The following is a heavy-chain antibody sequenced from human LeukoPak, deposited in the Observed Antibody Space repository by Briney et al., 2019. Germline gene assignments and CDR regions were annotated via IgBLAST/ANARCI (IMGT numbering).Heavy chain of an antibody. CDR3: ARRDRAAAGYYYSYYYMGV. J-gene: IGHJ6*03. V-gene: IGHV3-7*01. Sequence: GGSLRLSCAASGFTFGNYWMSWVRQAPGKGLEGVAYINQDGSETYYVDSVKGRFTIFRANAKNSLYLQMNSLTAEDTAVYYCARRDRAAAGYYYSYYYMGVWGKGTTVIVSS. D-gene: IGHD6-13*01. CDR2: INQDGSET. CDR1: GFTFGNYW.